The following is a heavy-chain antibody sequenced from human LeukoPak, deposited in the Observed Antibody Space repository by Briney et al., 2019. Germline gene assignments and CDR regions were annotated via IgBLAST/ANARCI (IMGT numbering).Heavy chain of an antibody. V-gene: IGHV4-39*01. D-gene: IGHD3-22*01. CDR3: ASAYLYYYDSSGYWHY. CDR2: IYYSGST. CDR1: GGSISSSSYY. Sequence: PSETPSLTCAVSGGSISSSSYYWGWIRQPPGKGLEWIGSIYYSGSTYYNPSLKSRVTISVDTSKNQFSLKLSSVTAADTAVYYCASAYLYYYDSSGYWHYWGQGTLVTVSS. J-gene: IGHJ4*02.